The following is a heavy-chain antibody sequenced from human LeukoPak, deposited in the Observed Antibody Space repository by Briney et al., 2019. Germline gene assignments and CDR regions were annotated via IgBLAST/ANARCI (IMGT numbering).Heavy chain of an antibody. Sequence: SETLSLTCAVYGGSFSGYYWSWIRQPPGKGLEWIGEINHSGSTNYNPSLKSRVTISVDTSKNQFSLKLSSVTAADTAVYYCARGRVVVTPRGAFDIWGQGTMVTVSS. V-gene: IGHV4-34*01. D-gene: IGHD2-21*02. CDR2: INHSGST. CDR3: ARGRVVVTPRGAFDI. J-gene: IGHJ3*02. CDR1: GGSFSGYY.